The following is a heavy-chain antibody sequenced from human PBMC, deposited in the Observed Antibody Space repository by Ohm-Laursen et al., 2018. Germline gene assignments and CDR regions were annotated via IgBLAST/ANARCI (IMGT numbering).Heavy chain of an antibody. CDR2: ITSSSSYI. CDR3: ARHYDRSGKWGFFDY. Sequence: SLRLSCAASGFTFSSYNLNWVRQAPGKGLEWVSSITSSSSYIYYADSVKGRFTISRDNAKNSLYLQMNSLRAEDSAVYYCARHYDRSGKWGFFDYWGQGTLVTVSS. J-gene: IGHJ4*02. V-gene: IGHV3-21*01. CDR1: GFTFSSYN. D-gene: IGHD3-22*01.